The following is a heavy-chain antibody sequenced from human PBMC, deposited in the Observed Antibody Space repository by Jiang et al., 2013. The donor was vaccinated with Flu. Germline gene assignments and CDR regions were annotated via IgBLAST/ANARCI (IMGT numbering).Heavy chain of an antibody. CDR3: ARRLVTGYFDI. D-gene: IGHD4-23*01. CDR2: IYYTGNT. CDR1: GASISSYY. V-gene: IGHV4-59*08. Sequence: LLKPSETLSLTCTVSGASISSYYWNWIRQPPGKGLEWIGDIYYTGNTNYNSSLESRVTISVGTSRRQFSLQLSSVTAADTAVYYCARRLVTGYFDIWGRGTQVTVSS. J-gene: IGHJ2*01.